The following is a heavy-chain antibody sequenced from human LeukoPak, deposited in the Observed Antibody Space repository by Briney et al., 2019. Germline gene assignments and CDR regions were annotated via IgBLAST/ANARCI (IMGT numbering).Heavy chain of an antibody. CDR1: GGSISSYY. V-gene: IGHV4-59*01. CDR2: IYYSGST. D-gene: IGHD3-10*01. J-gene: IGHJ6*03. Sequence: SETLSLTCTVSGGSISSYYWSWIRQPPGKGLEWIGYIYYSGSTNYNPSLKSRVTISVDTSKNQFSLKLSSVTAADTAVYYCARVAGRNYYGSGSPDEPYYYMDVWGKGTTVTISS. CDR3: ARVAGRNYYGSGSPDEPYYYMDV.